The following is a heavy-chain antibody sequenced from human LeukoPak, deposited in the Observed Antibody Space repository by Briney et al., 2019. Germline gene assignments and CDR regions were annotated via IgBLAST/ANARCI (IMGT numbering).Heavy chain of an antibody. CDR3: AKDLRAYSSGYDY. CDR1: GFTFDEYA. D-gene: IGHD6-19*01. J-gene: IGHJ4*02. V-gene: IGHV3-9*03. CDR2: IGGNSGSI. Sequence: GRSLRLSWAAAGFTFDEYAMRWVRQAPGGGLGWVSVIGGNSGSIGYADYVKGRFTISRDNAKNSLYLQMNSLRAEDMALYYCAKDLRAYSSGYDYWGQGTLVTVSS.